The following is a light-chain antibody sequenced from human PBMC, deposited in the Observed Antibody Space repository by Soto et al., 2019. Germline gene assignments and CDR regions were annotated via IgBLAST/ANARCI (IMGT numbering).Light chain of an antibody. CDR1: SSDVGGYKY. Sequence: QSALTPPRSVSGSPGQSVTISCTGTSSDVGGYKYVSWYQQHPGTAHQLMIYDASKRTSGVPDRFSGSKSGNTASLTISGLQAEDEADYYCCSYAGRFTWVFGGGTKLTVL. J-gene: IGLJ3*02. CDR3: CSYAGRFTWV. V-gene: IGLV2-11*01. CDR2: DAS.